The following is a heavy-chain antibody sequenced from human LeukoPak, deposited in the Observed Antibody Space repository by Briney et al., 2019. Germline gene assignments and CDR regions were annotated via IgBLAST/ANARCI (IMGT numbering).Heavy chain of an antibody. CDR1: GGSFSGYY. V-gene: IGHV4-34*01. CDR3: AREVPLPSGGFDY. D-gene: IGHD3-16*01. CDR2: INHSGST. Sequence: SETLSLTCAVYGGSFSGYYWSWIRQPPGKGLEWIGEINHSGSTNYNPSLKSRVTISVDTSKNQFSLKLSSVTAADTAVYYCAREVPLPSGGFDYWGQGTLVTVSS. J-gene: IGHJ4*02.